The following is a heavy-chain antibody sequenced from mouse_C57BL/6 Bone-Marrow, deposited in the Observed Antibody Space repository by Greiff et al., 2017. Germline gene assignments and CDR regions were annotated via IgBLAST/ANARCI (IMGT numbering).Heavy chain of an antibody. Sequence: QVQLQQSGAELVRPGTSVKMSCKASGYTFTNYWIGWAKQRPGHGLEWIGDIYPGGGYTNYTEKFKGKATLTADKSSSTAYMQFSSLTSEDSAIYYCARKGSYDYGGDWFAYWGQGTLVTVSA. D-gene: IGHD2-4*01. CDR2: IYPGGGYT. V-gene: IGHV1-63*01. J-gene: IGHJ3*01. CDR3: ARKGSYDYGGDWFAY. CDR1: GYTFTNYW.